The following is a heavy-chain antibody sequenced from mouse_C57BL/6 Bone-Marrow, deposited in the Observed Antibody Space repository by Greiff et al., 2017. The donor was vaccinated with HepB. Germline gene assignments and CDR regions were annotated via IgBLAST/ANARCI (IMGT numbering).Heavy chain of an antibody. V-gene: IGHV14-3*01. CDR3: ARSATVVARGFAY. J-gene: IGHJ3*01. Sequence: VQLQQSVAELVRPGASVKLSCTASGFNIKNTYMPWVKQRPEQGLEWIGRIDPANGNTKYAPKFQGKATITADTSSNTAYLQLSSLTSEDTAIYYCARSATVVARGFAYWGQGTLVTVSA. D-gene: IGHD1-1*01. CDR1: GFNIKNTY. CDR2: IDPANGNT.